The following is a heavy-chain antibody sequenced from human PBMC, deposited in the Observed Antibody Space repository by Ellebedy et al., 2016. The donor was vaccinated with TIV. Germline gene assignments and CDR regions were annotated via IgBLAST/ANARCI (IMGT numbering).Heavy chain of an antibody. CDR1: GGSISRSSYY. CDR3: AREGKDILTGNLHHGFDY. CDR2: IYYSGST. D-gene: IGHD3-9*01. J-gene: IGHJ4*02. V-gene: IGHV4-39*07. Sequence: MPSETLSLTCTVSGGSISRSSYYWGWIRQPPGKGLEWIGTIYYSGSTYYNPSLKSRVTISVDTSKTQFSLKLSSVTAADTAVYYCAREGKDILTGNLHHGFDYWGQGTLVTVSS.